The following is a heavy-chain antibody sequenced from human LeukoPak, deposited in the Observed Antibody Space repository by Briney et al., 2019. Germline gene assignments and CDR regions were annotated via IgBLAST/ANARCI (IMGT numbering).Heavy chain of an antibody. Sequence: KPGGSLRLSCAASGFTFSDYYMSWIRQAPGKGLEWVSYISSSGSTIYYADSVKGRFTISRDNAKNSLYLQMNSLRAEDTAVYYCAKERSYYDSSGEFDYWGQGTLVTVSS. CDR2: ISSSGSTI. J-gene: IGHJ4*02. CDR1: GFTFSDYY. CDR3: AKERSYYDSSGEFDY. D-gene: IGHD3-22*01. V-gene: IGHV3-11*04.